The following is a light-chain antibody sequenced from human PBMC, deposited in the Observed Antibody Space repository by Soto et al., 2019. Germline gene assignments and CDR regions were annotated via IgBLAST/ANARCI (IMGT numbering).Light chain of an antibody. CDR2: AAS. V-gene: IGKV1-27*01. Sequence: DIQMTQSPSSLSASVRGRVTITCRASQGISNYLAWYQQKPGKVPKLLIYAASTLQSGVPSRFSGSGSGTDFTLTIRSLQPEDVATYYCQKYDSAPWTFGQGTKVEIK. CDR3: QKYDSAPWT. J-gene: IGKJ1*01. CDR1: QGISNY.